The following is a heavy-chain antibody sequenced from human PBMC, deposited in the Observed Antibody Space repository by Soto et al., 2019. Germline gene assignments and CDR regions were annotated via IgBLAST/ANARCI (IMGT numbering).Heavy chain of an antibody. D-gene: IGHD1-26*01. J-gene: IGHJ1*01. CDR1: GYTFTGYY. CDR3: ARDLPYSGSYYSGYFQH. CDR2: INPNSGGT. V-gene: IGHV1-2*02. Sequence: ASVKVSCKASGYTFTGYYMHWLRQAPGQGLEWMGWINPNSGGTNYAQKFQGRVTMTTDTSTSTAYMELRSLRSDDTAVYYCARDLPYSGSYYSGYFQHWGQGTLVTVSS.